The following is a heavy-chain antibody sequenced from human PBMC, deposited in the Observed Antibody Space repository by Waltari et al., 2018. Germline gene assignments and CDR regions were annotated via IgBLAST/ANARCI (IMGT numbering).Heavy chain of an antibody. Sequence: QVQLVQSGAEVKKPGASVKVSCKASGYTFTSYAMHWVRQAPGQRLEWMGWINAGNGNTKYSQKFQGRVTITRDTSASTAYMELSSLRSEDTAVYYCARAQIKTGIVVVPAAMAVLWDGFDYWGQGTLVTVSS. CDR2: INAGNGNT. J-gene: IGHJ4*02. V-gene: IGHV1-3*01. D-gene: IGHD2-2*01. CDR3: ARAQIKTGIVVVPAAMAVLWDGFDY. CDR1: GYTFTSYA.